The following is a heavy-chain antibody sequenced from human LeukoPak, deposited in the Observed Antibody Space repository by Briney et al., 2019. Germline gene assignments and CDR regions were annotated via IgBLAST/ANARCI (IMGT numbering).Heavy chain of an antibody. Sequence: SETLSLTCSVSGGSITSYYWRWLRQSPGKGLEWIGYVYYSGSTNYNPSLQSRVTISVDTSNNHFSLKLSAVTAADTAVYYCARVVRWNLGEFDPWGQGTLVIVSS. V-gene: IGHV4-59*01. CDR1: GGSITSYY. J-gene: IGHJ5*02. CDR2: VYYSGST. CDR3: ARVVRWNLGEFDP. D-gene: IGHD3-10*01.